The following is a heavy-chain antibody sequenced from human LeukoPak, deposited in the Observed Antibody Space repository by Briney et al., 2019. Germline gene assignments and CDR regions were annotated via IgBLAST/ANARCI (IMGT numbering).Heavy chain of an antibody. CDR3: PTSPLTGV. V-gene: IGHV3-53*05. D-gene: IGHD3-9*01. CDR1: RFTLINNG. J-gene: IGHJ6*04. Sequence: PGGSLRLSWVLARFTLINNGMSWLRQAPGKGLEWVTVIYSGGTTHYADSVKGRFTISRDNSKNTLYLQMNSLRVDETAVYYCPTSPLTGVGGKRTTVTVSS. CDR2: IYSGGTT.